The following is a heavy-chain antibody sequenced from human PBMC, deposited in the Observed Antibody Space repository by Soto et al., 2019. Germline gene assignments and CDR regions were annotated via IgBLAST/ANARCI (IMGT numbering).Heavy chain of an antibody. CDR2: IIPIFGTA. V-gene: IGHV1-69*13. Sequence: SVKVSCKASGGTFSSYAISWVRQAPGQELEWMREIIPIFGTANYAQKFQGRVTITADESTSTAYMELSSLRSEETAVYYCARGPRFDYWGQGTLVTVSS. CDR1: GGTFSSYA. CDR3: ARGPRFDY. J-gene: IGHJ4*02.